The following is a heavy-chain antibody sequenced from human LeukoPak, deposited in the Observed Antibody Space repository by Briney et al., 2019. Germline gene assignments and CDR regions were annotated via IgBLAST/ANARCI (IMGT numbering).Heavy chain of an antibody. CDR1: GGSISGYY. J-gene: IGHJ6*03. Sequence: SETLSLTCTVSGGSISGYYWSWIRQPPGKGLEWIGYIYTSGSTNYNPSLKSRVTISVDTSKNQFSLKLSSVTAAYTAGYCCARGLTMVRGVIITNYYMDVWGKGTTVTVSS. V-gene: IGHV4-4*09. CDR2: IYTSGST. D-gene: IGHD3-10*01. CDR3: ARGLTMVRGVIITNYYMDV.